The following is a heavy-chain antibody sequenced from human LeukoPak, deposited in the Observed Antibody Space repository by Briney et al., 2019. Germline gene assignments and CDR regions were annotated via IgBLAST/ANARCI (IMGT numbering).Heavy chain of an antibody. V-gene: IGHV4-4*02. CDR3: ARHHYDFWSGYPNWFDP. CDR2: IYHSGNT. CDR1: GGSISSNNW. D-gene: IGHD3-3*01. J-gene: IGHJ5*02. Sequence: SGTLSLTCSVSGGSISSNNWWTWVRQPPGKGLEWIGEIYHSGNTNYNPSLKSRVTISLDKSNNHFSLKMNSVTAADTAVYYCARHHYDFWSGYPNWFDPWGQGTLVTVSS.